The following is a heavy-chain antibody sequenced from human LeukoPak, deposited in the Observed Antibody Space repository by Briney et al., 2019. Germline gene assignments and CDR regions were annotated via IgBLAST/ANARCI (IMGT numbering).Heavy chain of an antibody. Sequence: ASVKVSCKASGYTFTSYGIIWVRQAPGQGLEWVGWISGYNGYTDNAQKLQGRVAMTADTSTSTAYMELGSLKYDDTAVYYCARKPIFGDSDNWFDPWGQGTLVTVSS. V-gene: IGHV1-18*01. CDR3: ARKPIFGDSDNWFDP. J-gene: IGHJ5*02. D-gene: IGHD3-3*01. CDR1: GYTFTSYG. CDR2: ISGYNGYT.